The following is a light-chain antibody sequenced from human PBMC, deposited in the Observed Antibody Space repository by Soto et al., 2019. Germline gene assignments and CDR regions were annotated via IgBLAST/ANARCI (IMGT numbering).Light chain of an antibody. CDR2: DAS. Sequence: EIVLTQPPCTLSVSPGERATLSCTASQSLRSNFLAWYQQKPGQAPRLPIYDASSRAAGIPDRFSGSGSGTDFTLTISRLEPEDFAVYYCQQYGSSPPITFGQATRWRL. J-gene: IGKJ5*01. CDR3: QQYGSSPPIT. CDR1: QSLRSNF. V-gene: IGKV3-20*01.